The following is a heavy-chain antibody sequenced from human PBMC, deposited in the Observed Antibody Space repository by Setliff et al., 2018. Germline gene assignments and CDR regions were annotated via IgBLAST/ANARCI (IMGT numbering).Heavy chain of an antibody. V-gene: IGHV1-18*01. D-gene: IGHD3-3*01. Sequence: ASVKVSCKASGHTFTSYGISWVRQAPGQGLEWMGWISAYNGNTNYAQKLQGRVTMTTDTSTSTAYMELRSLRSDDTAVYYCASDGQGNYNFWSGSYYYYGMDVWGQGTTVTVSS. CDR3: ASDGQGNYNFWSGSYYYYGMDV. J-gene: IGHJ6*02. CDR2: ISAYNGNT. CDR1: GHTFTSYG.